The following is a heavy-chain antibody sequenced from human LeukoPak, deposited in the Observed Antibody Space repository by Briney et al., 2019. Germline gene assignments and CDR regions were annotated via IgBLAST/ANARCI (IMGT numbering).Heavy chain of an antibody. CDR2: ISGSGGRT. CDR1: GFTFSSYA. V-gene: IGHV3-23*01. D-gene: IGHD6-13*01. CDR3: AKGGRAAAGTGDYFDY. Sequence: PGGSLRLSCAACGFTFSSYAMSWVRQAPGKGLEWVSAISGSGGRTYYADSVMGRFTISRDNSKNTLYLQMNSLRAEDTAVYYCAKGGRAAAGTGDYFDYWGQGTLVTVSS. J-gene: IGHJ4*02.